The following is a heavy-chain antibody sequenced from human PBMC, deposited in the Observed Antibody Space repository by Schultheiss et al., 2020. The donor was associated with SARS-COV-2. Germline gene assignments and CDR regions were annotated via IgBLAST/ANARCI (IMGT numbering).Heavy chain of an antibody. CDR1: GGSISSYY. J-gene: IGHJ4*02. Sequence: SETLSLTCTVSGGSISSYYWSWIRQPPGKGLEWIGYIYYSGSTYYNPSLKSRVTISVDTSKNQFSLKLSSVTAADTAVYYCARLWGPFDYWGQGTLVTVSS. CDR2: IYYSGST. D-gene: IGHD7-27*01. CDR3: ARLWGPFDY. V-gene: IGHV4-59*08.